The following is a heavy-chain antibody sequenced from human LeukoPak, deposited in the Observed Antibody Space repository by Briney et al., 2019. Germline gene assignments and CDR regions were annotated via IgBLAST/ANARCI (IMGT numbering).Heavy chain of an antibody. CDR3: AKDTGLYSGYVGYYFDY. J-gene: IGHJ4*02. D-gene: IGHD5-12*01. CDR2: IRYDGSNK. Sequence: PGGSLRLSCAASGFTFSSYGMHWVRQAPGKGLEWVAFIRYDGSNKYYADSVKGRFTISRDNSKNTLYLQMNSLRAEDTAVYYCAKDTGLYSGYVGYYFDYWGQGTLVTVSS. V-gene: IGHV3-30*02. CDR1: GFTFSSYG.